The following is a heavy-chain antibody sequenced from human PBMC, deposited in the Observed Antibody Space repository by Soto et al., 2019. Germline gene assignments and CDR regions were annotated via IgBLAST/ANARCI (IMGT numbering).Heavy chain of an antibody. D-gene: IGHD6-13*01. J-gene: IGHJ4*02. CDR2: INAGNGNT. CDR3: ARALTDYSNLDF. CDR1: GYTFTGYA. V-gene: IGHV1-3*01. Sequence: ASVKVSCKASGYTFTGYAMHWVRQAPGQRLEWMGWINAGNGNTKYSQKFQGRVTITRDTSASAAYMELSSLSSEDTAIYFCARALTDYSNLDFWGQGTLVTVS.